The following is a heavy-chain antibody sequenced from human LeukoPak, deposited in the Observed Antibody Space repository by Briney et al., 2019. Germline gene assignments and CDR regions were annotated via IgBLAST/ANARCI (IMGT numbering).Heavy chain of an antibody. D-gene: IGHD6-13*01. V-gene: IGHV1-8*01. CDR1: GYTFTSYD. CDR3: ARVGDSSSWYGGNWFDP. Sequence: ASVKVSCKASGYTFTSYDINWVRQATGQGLEWMGRMNPNSGNTGYAQKFQGRVTMTRNTSISTAYMELSSLRSEDTAVYYCARVGDSSSWYGGNWFDPWGQGTLVTVSS. J-gene: IGHJ5*02. CDR2: MNPNSGNT.